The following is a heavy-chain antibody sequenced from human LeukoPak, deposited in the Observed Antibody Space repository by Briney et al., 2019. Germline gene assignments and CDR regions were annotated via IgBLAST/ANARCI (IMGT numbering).Heavy chain of an antibody. CDR1: EFTFSNAW. CDR2: IKSKTDGGTT. V-gene: IGHV3-15*01. Sequence: PGGSLRLSCAASEFTFSNAWMSWVRQAPGKGLEWVGRIKSKTDGGTTDYAAPVKGRFTISRDDSKNTLYLQMNSLKTEDTAVYYCARLSHDFWSGDNWFDPWGQGTLVTVSS. CDR3: ARLSHDFWSGDNWFDP. J-gene: IGHJ5*02. D-gene: IGHD3-3*01.